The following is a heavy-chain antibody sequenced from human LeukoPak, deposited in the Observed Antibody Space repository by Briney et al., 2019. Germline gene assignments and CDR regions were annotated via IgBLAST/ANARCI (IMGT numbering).Heavy chain of an antibody. V-gene: IGHV3-15*01. CDR3: TTGPNHPWYSFYYDSSGYYYFDY. J-gene: IGHJ4*02. CDR2: IKSKTDGGTT. Sequence: GGSLRLSCAASGFTFSSCAMIWVRQAPGKGMEWVGRIKSKTDGGTTDYAAPVKGRFTISRDDSKNTLYLQMNSLKTEDTAVYYCTTGPNHPWYSFYYDSSGYYYFDYWGQGTLVTVSS. D-gene: IGHD3-22*01. CDR1: GFTFSSCA.